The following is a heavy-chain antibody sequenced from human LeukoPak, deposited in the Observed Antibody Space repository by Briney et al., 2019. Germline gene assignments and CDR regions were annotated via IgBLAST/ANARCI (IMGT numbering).Heavy chain of an antibody. V-gene: IGHV4-34*01. Sequence: SETLSLTCAVYGGSFSGYYWSWIRQPPGKGLEWIGEINHSGSTNYNPSLRSRVTISVDTSKNQFSLKLSSVTAADTAVYYCARKYYDILTGYYSGGPWFDPWGQGTLVTVSS. CDR1: GGSFSGYY. CDR2: INHSGST. CDR3: ARKYYDILTGYYSGGPWFDP. J-gene: IGHJ5*02. D-gene: IGHD3-9*01.